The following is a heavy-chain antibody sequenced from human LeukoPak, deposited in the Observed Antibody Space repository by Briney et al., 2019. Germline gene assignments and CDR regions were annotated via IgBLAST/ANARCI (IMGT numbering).Heavy chain of an antibody. Sequence: GGSLRLSCAASGFTVSSNYMSWVRQAPGKGLEWVAVISYDGSNKYYADSVKGRFTISRDNSKNTLYLQMNSLRAQDTAVYYCARDDSGSYYFDYWGQGTLVTVSS. CDR2: ISYDGSNK. J-gene: IGHJ4*02. CDR1: GFTVSSNY. CDR3: ARDDSGSYYFDY. D-gene: IGHD1-26*01. V-gene: IGHV3-30-3*01.